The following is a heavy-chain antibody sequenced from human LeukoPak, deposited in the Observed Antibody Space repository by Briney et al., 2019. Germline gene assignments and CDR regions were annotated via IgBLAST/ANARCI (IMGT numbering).Heavy chain of an antibody. CDR3: ARGGYWENWFDL. J-gene: IGHJ5*02. CDR1: GGSISSYY. CDR2: IYYSGST. V-gene: IGHV4-59*01. Sequence: SETLSLTCTVSGGSISSYYWSWIRQPPGKGLEWIGYIYYSGSTNYNPSLKSRVTISVDTSKNQFSLKLSSVTAADTAVYYCARGGYWENWFDLWGQGTLVTVSS. D-gene: IGHD1-26*01.